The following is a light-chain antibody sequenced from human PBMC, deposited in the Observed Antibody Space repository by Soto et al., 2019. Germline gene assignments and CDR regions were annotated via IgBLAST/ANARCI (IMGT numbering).Light chain of an antibody. CDR2: SNN. Sequence: QSVLTQPPSASGTPGQRVTISCSGSSSNIGSNTVNWYQQLPGTAPKLLIYSNNQRPSGVPDRFSGSKSGTSASLAISGLQSEDEADYYCAAWDDSLNGNWVFGGGTKLTVI. CDR3: AAWDDSLNGNWV. V-gene: IGLV1-44*01. J-gene: IGLJ3*02. CDR1: SSNIGSNT.